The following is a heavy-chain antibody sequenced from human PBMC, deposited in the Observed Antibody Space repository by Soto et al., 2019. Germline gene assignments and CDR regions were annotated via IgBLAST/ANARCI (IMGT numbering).Heavy chain of an antibody. CDR1: GGSISSRSYY. CDR2: IYYSGST. Sequence: QLQLQESGPGLVKPSETLSLTCTVSGGSISSRSYYWGWIRQPPGKGLEWIGTIYYSGSTYYNPSLKSRVTISVDTSKNQFSLKLSSVTAADTAVYYCASQQRHYDILTGYNYYYYGMDVWGQGTTVTVSS. CDR3: ASQQRHYDILTGYNYYYYGMDV. V-gene: IGHV4-39*01. J-gene: IGHJ6*02. D-gene: IGHD3-9*01.